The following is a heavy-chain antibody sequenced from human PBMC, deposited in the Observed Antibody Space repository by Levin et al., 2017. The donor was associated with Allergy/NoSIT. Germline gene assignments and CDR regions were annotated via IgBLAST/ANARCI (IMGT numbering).Heavy chain of an antibody. Sequence: SQTLSLTCTVSGGSISSSSYYWGWIRQPPGKGLEWIGSIYYSGSTYYNPSLKSRVTISVDTSKNQFSLKLTSVTAADTAVYYCARHPYSSSSFRAFDIWGQGTMVTVSS. CDR2: IYYSGST. J-gene: IGHJ3*02. CDR1: GGSISSSSYY. CDR3: ARHPYSSSSFRAFDI. D-gene: IGHD6-6*01. V-gene: IGHV4-39*01.